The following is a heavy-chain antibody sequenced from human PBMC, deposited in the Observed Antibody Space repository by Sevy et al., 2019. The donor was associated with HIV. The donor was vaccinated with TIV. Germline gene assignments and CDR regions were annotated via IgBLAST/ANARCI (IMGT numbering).Heavy chain of an antibody. CDR2: IYYSGTT. CDR1: GGSISSGDYY. Sequence: SETLSLTCTVSGGSISSGDYYWSWMRQPPGKGLEWIGYIYYSGTTYYNLSLKSRVTISVDTSKNHFSLNLNSVTAADTAVYYCARYCSSTSRYNWFDPWGQGTLVTVSS. V-gene: IGHV4-30-4*01. J-gene: IGHJ5*02. D-gene: IGHD2-2*01. CDR3: ARYCSSTSRYNWFDP.